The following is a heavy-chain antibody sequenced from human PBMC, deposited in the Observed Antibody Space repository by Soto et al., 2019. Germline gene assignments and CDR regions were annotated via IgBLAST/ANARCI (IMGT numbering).Heavy chain of an antibody. V-gene: IGHV3-33*01. CDR1: GYTFSSHG. D-gene: IGHD6-25*01. CDR3: ARDPASSMDV. CDR2: IWYDGSKT. J-gene: IGHJ6*02. Sequence: QVQLVESGGGVVQPGRSLRLSCAASGYTFSSHGMHWVRQAPGKGLEWVAVIWYDGSKTYYAGSVKGRFTISRDDSKNTLYLEMNGLRAEDTAVYYCARDPASSMDVWGQGTTVIVSS.